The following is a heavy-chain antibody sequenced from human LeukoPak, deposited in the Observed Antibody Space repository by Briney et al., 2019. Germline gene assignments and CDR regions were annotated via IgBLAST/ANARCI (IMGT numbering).Heavy chain of an antibody. Sequence: SETLSLTCTVSGGSISSYYWSWIRQPPGKGLEWIGYIYYSGSTNYNPSLKSRVTISVDTSKNQFSLKLSSVTAADTAVYYCARESRSCSSTSCYATFDYWGQGTLVTVSS. V-gene: IGHV4-59*01. CDR3: ARESRSCSSTSCYATFDY. CDR2: IYYSGST. D-gene: IGHD2-2*01. CDR1: GGSISSYY. J-gene: IGHJ4*02.